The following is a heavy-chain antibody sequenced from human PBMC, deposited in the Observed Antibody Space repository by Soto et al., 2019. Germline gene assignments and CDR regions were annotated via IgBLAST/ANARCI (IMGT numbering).Heavy chain of an antibody. D-gene: IGHD3-10*01. V-gene: IGHV3-43*01. CDR3: ARGLWFRELVRY. CDR2: ISWDGGST. Sequence: WGSLLLSCAASGFTFDDYTMHWVRQAPGKGLEWVSLISWDGGSTYYADSVKGRFTISRDNSKNTLYLQMNSLRAEDTAVYYCARGLWFRELVRYWGQGTMVTVSS. CDR1: GFTFDDYT. J-gene: IGHJ4*02.